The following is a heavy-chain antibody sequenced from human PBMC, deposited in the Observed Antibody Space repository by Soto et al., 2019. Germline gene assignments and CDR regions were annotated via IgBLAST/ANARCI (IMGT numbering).Heavy chain of an antibody. D-gene: IGHD3-22*01. V-gene: IGHV4-31*03. CDR3: ARRDRSGFSYWLDT. CDR2: ISDSGST. J-gene: IGHJ5*02. CDR1: CGSISDGYY. Sequence: SETLSLTCTVSCGSISDGYYWSWIRQHPGKGLAWIGSISDSGSTSYNPSLKSRLTISVDTSKNQFSLNLRSVTAADTAVYYCARRDRSGFSYWLDTWGQGTLVTVSS.